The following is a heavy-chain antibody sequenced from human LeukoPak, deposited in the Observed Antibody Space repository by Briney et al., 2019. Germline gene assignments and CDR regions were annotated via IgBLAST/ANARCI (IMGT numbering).Heavy chain of an antibody. Sequence: HPGGSLRLSCAASGFTFSTYGLHWVRQAPGKGLEWVAVISFDDFNIYYADSVKGRFTISRDNAMDTLYLQMDSLTPEDTAVYYCARDGRRPRIAVSGSDYWGQGTLVTVSS. V-gene: IGHV3-30*03. CDR2: ISFDDFNI. CDR3: ARDGRRPRIAVSGSDY. J-gene: IGHJ4*02. D-gene: IGHD6-19*01. CDR1: GFTFSTYG.